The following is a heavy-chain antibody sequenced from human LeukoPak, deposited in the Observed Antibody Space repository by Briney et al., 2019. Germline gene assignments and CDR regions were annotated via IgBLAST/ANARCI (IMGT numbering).Heavy chain of an antibody. CDR2: IYYSGST. J-gene: IGHJ4*02. Sequence: SETLSLTCTVSGGSVSSGSYYWSWIRQPPGKGLEWIGYIYYSGSTNYNSSLKSRVNISVDTSKHQFSLKLSSVTAADTAVYYCARDILRNYFDYWGQGTLVSVSS. D-gene: IGHD3-9*01. V-gene: IGHV4-61*01. CDR3: ARDILRNYFDY. CDR1: GGSVSSGSYY.